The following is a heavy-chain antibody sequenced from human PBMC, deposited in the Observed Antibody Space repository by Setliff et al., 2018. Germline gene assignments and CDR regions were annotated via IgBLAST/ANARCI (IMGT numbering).Heavy chain of an antibody. J-gene: IGHJ3*02. D-gene: IGHD3-3*01. CDR1: GFIFKTHS. Sequence: GGSLRLSCEASGFIFKTHSMNWVRQAPGKGLEWVAVISYDGSNKYYADSVKGRFTISRDNSKNTLYLQMNSLRAEDTAVYYCARWRGSVDAFDIWGQGTMVTVSS. CDR2: ISYDGSNK. V-gene: IGHV3-30*03. CDR3: ARWRGSVDAFDI.